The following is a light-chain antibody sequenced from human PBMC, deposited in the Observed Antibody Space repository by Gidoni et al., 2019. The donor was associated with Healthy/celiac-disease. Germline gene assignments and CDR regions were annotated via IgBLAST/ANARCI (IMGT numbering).Light chain of an antibody. CDR2: AAS. V-gene: IGKV1-39*01. Sequence: DIKMTQSPSSLSASVGDRVTITCRASQSISSYLNWYQQKPGKAPKLLIYAASSLQSGVPSRFSGSGSGTDFTLSISSLHPEDFATYYCQQSYSTPVTFGPGTKVDI. CDR1: QSISSY. J-gene: IGKJ3*01. CDR3: QQSYSTPVT.